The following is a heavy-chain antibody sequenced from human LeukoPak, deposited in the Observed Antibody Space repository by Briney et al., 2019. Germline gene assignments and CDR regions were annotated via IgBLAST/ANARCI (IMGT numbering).Heavy chain of an antibody. D-gene: IGHD2-15*01. CDR1: GFTLRSYS. CDR2: ISYDGSNK. Sequence: GGSLRLSCAASGFTLRSYSMSWVRQAPGKGLEWVAVISYDGSNKYYADSVKGRFTISRDNSENTLYLQMNSLRAEDTAVYYCAKQLGYCSNGSCYFSYWGQGTLVTVSS. CDR3: AKQLGYCSNGSCYFSY. J-gene: IGHJ4*02. V-gene: IGHV3-30*18.